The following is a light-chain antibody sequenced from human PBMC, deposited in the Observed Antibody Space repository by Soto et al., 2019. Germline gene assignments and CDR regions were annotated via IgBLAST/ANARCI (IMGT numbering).Light chain of an antibody. CDR1: NIGNKN. CDR3: QVWDSSSDHLV. Sequence: SYALTQPPSVSVAPGQTARITCGGNNIGNKNVHWYQQKPGQAPVLVVYDDSDRPSGIPDRLSGSNSGNTATLTISRVEAGDEADYYGQVWDSSSDHLVFGPGTKVTVL. CDR2: DDS. J-gene: IGLJ1*01. V-gene: IGLV3-21*02.